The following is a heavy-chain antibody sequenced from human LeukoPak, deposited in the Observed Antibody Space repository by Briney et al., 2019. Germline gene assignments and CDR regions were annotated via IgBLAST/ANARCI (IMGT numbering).Heavy chain of an antibody. CDR3: AGGYCSSTSCYFSL. CDR2: IYYTGST. J-gene: IGHJ4*02. V-gene: IGHV4-39*07. D-gene: IGHD2-2*01. CDR1: GGSISSRTYY. Sequence: SETLSLTCTVSGGSISSRTYYWGWIRQPPGKGLEWIGSIYYTGSTFYNPSPKSRVTISVDTSKNQFSMKLSSVTAADAAVYYCAGGYCSSTSCYFSLWGQGTLVTVSS.